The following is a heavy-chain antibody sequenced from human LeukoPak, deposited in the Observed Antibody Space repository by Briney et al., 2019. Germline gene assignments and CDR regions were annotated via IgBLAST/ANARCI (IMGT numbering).Heavy chain of an antibody. J-gene: IGHJ4*02. D-gene: IGHD1-14*01. CDR2: ISAYNGNT. Sequence: ASVKVSCKASGCTFTSYGMSWVRQAPGQGLEWMGWISAYNGNTNYAQKLQVRVTMTTYTSTSTAYMELRSLRSDDTAVYYCARVRPEGAPRIDYWGQGTLVTVSS. V-gene: IGHV1-18*01. CDR1: GCTFTSYG. CDR3: ARVRPEGAPRIDY.